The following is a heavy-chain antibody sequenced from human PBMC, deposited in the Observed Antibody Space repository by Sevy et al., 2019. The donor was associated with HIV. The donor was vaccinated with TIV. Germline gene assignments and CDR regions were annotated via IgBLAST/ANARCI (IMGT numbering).Heavy chain of an antibody. V-gene: IGHV4-34*01. CDR1: DGSFSGYY. J-gene: IGHJ5*02. CDR2: INERGIT. D-gene: IGHD2-2*01. CDR3: ARSPPVVVVPGAPSWFDP. Sequence: SETLSLTCAVHDGSFSGYYWNWIRQLPGKGLEWIGEINERGITYYNPSLKSRVTISVDTSRNHFSLKLNSVTAADTAVYFCARSPPVVVVPGAPSWFDPWGQGTLVTVSS.